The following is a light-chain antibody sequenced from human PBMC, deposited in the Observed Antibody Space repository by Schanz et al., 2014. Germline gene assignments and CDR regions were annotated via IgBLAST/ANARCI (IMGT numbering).Light chain of an antibody. J-gene: IGLJ3*02. CDR1: SSNVGSNT. CDR3: VAWDDSLNGWV. V-gene: IGLV1-44*01. CDR2: SNN. Sequence: QSVLTQPPSVSGTPGQRVTISCSGGSSNVGSNTVNRYQQLPGTAPKLLIYSNNQRPSGVPDRFSGSKSGTSASLAISGLQSEDEADYYCVAWDDSLNGWVFGGGTKLTVL.